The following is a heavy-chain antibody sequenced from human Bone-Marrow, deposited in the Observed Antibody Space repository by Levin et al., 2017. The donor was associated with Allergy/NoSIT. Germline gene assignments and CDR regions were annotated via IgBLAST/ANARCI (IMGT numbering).Heavy chain of an antibody. V-gene: IGHV3-11*06. Sequence: GGSLRLSCAASGFTFSDYYMSWIRQAPGKGLEWVSYISSSSSYTNYADSVKGRFTISRDNAKNSLYLQMNSLRAEDTAVYYCATGVVVVAATPDFWFDPWGQGTLVTVSS. CDR2: ISSSSSYT. CDR1: GFTFSDYY. CDR3: ATGVVVVAATPDFWFDP. J-gene: IGHJ5*02. D-gene: IGHD2-15*01.